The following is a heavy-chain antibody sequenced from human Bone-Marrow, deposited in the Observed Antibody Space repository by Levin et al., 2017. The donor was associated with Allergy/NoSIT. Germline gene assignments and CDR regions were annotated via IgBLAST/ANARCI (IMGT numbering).Heavy chain of an antibody. CDR1: VDTFNHYW. D-gene: IGHD3-9*01. Sequence: HGESLKISCKASVDTFNHYWIGWVRQIPGKGLEWMGIVYPVDSDTKYSPTFQGHVTISADRSTNTAYLQWNSLQASDTAIYYCARQGGTSHYYYKDVWGKGTTVTV. V-gene: IGHV5-51*01. CDR2: VYPVDSDT. CDR3: ARQGGTSHYYYKDV. J-gene: IGHJ6*03.